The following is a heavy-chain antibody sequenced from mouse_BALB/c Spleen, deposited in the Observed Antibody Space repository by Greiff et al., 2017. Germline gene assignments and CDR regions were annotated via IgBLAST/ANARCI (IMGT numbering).Heavy chain of an antibody. J-gene: IGHJ2*01. CDR2: ISSGSSTI. D-gene: IGHD2-4*01. Sequence: DVQLQESGGGLVQPGGSRKLSCAASGFTFSSFGMHWVRQAPEKGLEWVAYISSGSSTIYYADTVKGRFTISRDNPKNTLFLQMTSLRSEDTAMYYCARGGQLRPLDYWGQGTTLTVSS. CDR3: ARGGQLRPLDY. V-gene: IGHV5-17*02. CDR1: GFTFSSFG.